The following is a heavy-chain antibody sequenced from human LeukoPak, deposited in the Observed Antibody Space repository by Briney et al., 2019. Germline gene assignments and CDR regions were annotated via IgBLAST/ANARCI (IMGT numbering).Heavy chain of an antibody. CDR1: GYSFTSYW. V-gene: IGHV5-10-1*01. Sequence: GESLKISCKGSGYSFTSYWISWVRQMPGKGLEWMGRIDPSDSYINYSPSFQGHVTISADKSISTAYLQWSSLKASDTAMYYCAREGNGYCSGGSCGNWFDPWGQGTLVTVSS. J-gene: IGHJ5*02. D-gene: IGHD2-15*01. CDR2: IDPSDSYI. CDR3: AREGNGYCSGGSCGNWFDP.